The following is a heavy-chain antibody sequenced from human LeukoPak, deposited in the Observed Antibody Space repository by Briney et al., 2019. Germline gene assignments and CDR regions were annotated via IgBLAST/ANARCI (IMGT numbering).Heavy chain of an antibody. Sequence: PSQTLSLTCTVSGGSISGGGYYWSWIRQPPGKGLEWIGEINHSGSTYYNPSLKSRVTISVDRSKNQFSLKLSSVTAADTAVYYWARWSRVKFDYWGQGTLATVSS. CDR2: INHSGST. J-gene: IGHJ4*02. V-gene: IGHV4-30-2*01. CDR1: GGSISGGGYY. D-gene: IGHD4-11*01. CDR3: ARWSRVKFDY.